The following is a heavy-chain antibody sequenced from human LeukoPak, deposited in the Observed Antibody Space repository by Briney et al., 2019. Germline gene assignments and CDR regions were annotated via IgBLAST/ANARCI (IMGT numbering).Heavy chain of an antibody. CDR1: GDSINSRYW. J-gene: IGHJ4*02. Sequence: SETLSLTCAVSGDSINSRYWWTWVRQPPGKGLEWIGDIYQSGSTHYNPSLNSRVTLSVDKSNNQLSLNLRSVTAADTAVYYCARGHWKLASPLFDYWGQGTLVTVSS. D-gene: IGHD1-1*01. CDR3: ARGHWKLASPLFDY. CDR2: IYQSGST. V-gene: IGHV4-4*02.